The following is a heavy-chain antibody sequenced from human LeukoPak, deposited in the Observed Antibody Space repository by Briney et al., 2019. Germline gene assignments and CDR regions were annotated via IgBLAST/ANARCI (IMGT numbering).Heavy chain of an antibody. J-gene: IGHJ4*02. D-gene: IGHD3-22*01. CDR3: ARSNYYDSSASDY. Sequence: ASVKVSCKASGYTFTGYYMHWVRQAPGQGLEWMGWINPNSGGTNYAQKFQGRVTMTRDTSISTAYMELSRLRSDDTAVYYCARSNYYDSSASDYWGRGSLVTVSS. V-gene: IGHV1-2*02. CDR1: GYTFTGYY. CDR2: INPNSGGT.